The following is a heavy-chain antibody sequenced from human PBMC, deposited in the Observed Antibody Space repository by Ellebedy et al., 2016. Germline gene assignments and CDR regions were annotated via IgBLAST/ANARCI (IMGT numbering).Heavy chain of an antibody. CDR2: INHSGNT. CDR1: GGSISSYY. J-gene: IGHJ4*02. CDR3: ARDRGGTTGDFFDY. Sequence: SETLSLTCTVSGGSISSYYWSWVRQTPGKGLEWIGCINHSGNTIYNPSLKSRVTLSVDTSKSQFSMKLTSVTAADTAVYYCARDRGGTTGDFFDYWGQGTLVAVSS. D-gene: IGHD4-11*01. V-gene: IGHV4-59*01.